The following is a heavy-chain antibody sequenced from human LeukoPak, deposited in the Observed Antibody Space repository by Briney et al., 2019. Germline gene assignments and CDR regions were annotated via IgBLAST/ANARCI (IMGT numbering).Heavy chain of an antibody. Sequence: ASVKVSCKASGYTFTSYYMHWVRQAPGQGLEWMGIINPSGGSTSYAQKFQGRVTMTRDTSTSTVYMELSSLRSEDTAAYYCARAHDSSGYYPKYYFDYWGQGTLVTVSS. D-gene: IGHD3-22*01. V-gene: IGHV1-46*01. CDR1: GYTFTSYY. J-gene: IGHJ4*02. CDR2: INPSGGST. CDR3: ARAHDSSGYYPKYYFDY.